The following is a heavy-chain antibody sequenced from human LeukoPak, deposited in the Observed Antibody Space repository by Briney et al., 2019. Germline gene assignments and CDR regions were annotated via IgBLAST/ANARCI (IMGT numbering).Heavy chain of an antibody. CDR1: GGSISSDY. J-gene: IGHJ6*03. V-gene: IGHV4-59*01. CDR2: IYYSGST. Sequence: PSETLSLTCTVSGGSISSDYWSWIRRPPGKGLEWIGYIYYSGSTNYNPSLKSRVTISVDTSKNQFSLKLTSVTAVDTAVYYCARVQYYDIFGIDYYYYYYMDVWGKGTTVTISS. D-gene: IGHD3-9*01. CDR3: ARVQYYDIFGIDYYYYYYMDV.